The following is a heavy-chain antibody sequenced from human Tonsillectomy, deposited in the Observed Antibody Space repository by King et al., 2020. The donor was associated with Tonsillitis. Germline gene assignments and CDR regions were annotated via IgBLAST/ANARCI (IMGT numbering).Heavy chain of an antibody. D-gene: IGHD2-2*01. CDR2: IYPGDSDT. V-gene: IGHV5-51*01. J-gene: IGHJ4*02. CDR1: GYSFTSYW. CDR3: ARARYCSSTSCRHFDY. Sequence: VQLVESGAEVKKPGESLKISCKGSGYSFTSYWIGWVRQMPGKGLEWMGIIYPGDSDTRYSPSFQGQVTISAGKSISTAYLQWSSLKASDTAMYYCARARYCSSTSCRHFDYWGQGTLVTVSS.